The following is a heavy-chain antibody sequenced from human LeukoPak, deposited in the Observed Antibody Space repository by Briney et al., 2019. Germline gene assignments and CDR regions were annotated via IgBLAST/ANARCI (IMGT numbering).Heavy chain of an antibody. D-gene: IGHD3-10*02. CDR2: INPNSGAT. CDR3: ARDVGCSGNRFDP. V-gene: IGHV1-2*02. J-gene: IGHJ5*02. CDR1: GGTFSSYA. Sequence: GASVKVSCKASGGTFSSYAISWVRQAPGQGLEWLGWINPNSGATKYSQQFQDRGAMISDTSIRTAHMELSSLTTAATAVDHYARDVGCSGNRFDPWGQGTLVTVSS.